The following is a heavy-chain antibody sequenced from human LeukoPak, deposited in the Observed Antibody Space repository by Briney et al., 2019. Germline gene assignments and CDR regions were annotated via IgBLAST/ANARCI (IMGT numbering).Heavy chain of an antibody. D-gene: IGHD3-10*01. J-gene: IGHJ4*02. V-gene: IGHV4-39*01. CDR3: ARYSGSYFDY. Sequence: PSETLSHTCTVSGGSISSSSHYWAWIRQPPGKGLEWLATISESGTTYYNPSLKSRVTISVDTSKNQFSLKLGSVTAADTAVFYCARYSGSYFDYWGRGTLVTVSS. CDR2: ISESGTT. CDR1: GGSISSSSHY.